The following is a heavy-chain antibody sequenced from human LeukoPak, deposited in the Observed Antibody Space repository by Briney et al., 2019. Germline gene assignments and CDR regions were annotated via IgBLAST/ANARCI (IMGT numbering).Heavy chain of an antibody. J-gene: IGHJ4*02. CDR2: IYHSGST. D-gene: IGHD3-3*01. Sequence: PSQTLSLTCAVYGGSISSGGYSWSWIRQPPGKGLEWIGYIYHSGSTYYNPSLKSRVTISVDRSKNQFSLKLSSVTAADTAVYYCARAYDFHVDYWGQGTLVTVSS. CDR1: GGSISSGGYS. CDR3: ARAYDFHVDY. V-gene: IGHV4-30-2*01.